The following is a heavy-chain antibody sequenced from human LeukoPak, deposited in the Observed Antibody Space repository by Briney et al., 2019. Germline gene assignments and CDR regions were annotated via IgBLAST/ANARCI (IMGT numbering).Heavy chain of an antibody. CDR1: GYTFTSYG. J-gene: IGHJ3*02. D-gene: IGHD3-22*01. V-gene: IGHV1-18*01. CDR2: ISAYNGNT. Sequence: ASVKVSCKASGYTFTSYGISWVRQAPGQGLEWMGWISAYNGNTNYAQKLQGRVTMTTDTSTSTAYMELRSLRSDDTAVYYCARIDSSGYYSTWDAFDIWGQGTMVTVSS. CDR3: ARIDSSGYYSTWDAFDI.